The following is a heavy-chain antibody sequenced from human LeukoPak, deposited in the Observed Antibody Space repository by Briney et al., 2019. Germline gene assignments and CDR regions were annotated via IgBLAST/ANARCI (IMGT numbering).Heavy chain of an antibody. V-gene: IGHV4-34*01. D-gene: IGHD6-13*01. Sequence: SETLSLTCAVYGGSFSGYYWSWIRQPPGKGLEWIGEINHSGSTNYNPSLKSRVTISVDTSKNQFSLKLSSVTAADTAVYYCARRPIIAAAGKGFDYWGQGTLVTVSS. J-gene: IGHJ4*02. CDR1: GGSFSGYY. CDR2: INHSGST. CDR3: ARRPIIAAAGKGFDY.